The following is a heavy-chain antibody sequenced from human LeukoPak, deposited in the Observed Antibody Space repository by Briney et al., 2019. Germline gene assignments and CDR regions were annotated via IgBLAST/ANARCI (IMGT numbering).Heavy chain of an antibody. CDR1: GFTVSSNY. CDR3: ARDGRYCIITSCYGYYGMDV. Sequence: LGGSLRLSCAASGFTVSSNYMSWVRQAPGKGLEWVSVIYSGGSTYYADSVKGRFTISRQNSKNTLDLQMNSLRPEDTAAYYCARDGRYCIITSCYGYYGMDVWGQGTTVTVSS. CDR2: IYSGGST. D-gene: IGHD2-2*01. V-gene: IGHV3-53*04. J-gene: IGHJ6*02.